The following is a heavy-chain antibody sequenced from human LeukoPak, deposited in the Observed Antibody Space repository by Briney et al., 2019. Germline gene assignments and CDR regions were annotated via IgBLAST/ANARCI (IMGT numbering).Heavy chain of an antibody. D-gene: IGHD2-21*01. V-gene: IGHV3-7*04. CDR2: IKQDGSEK. CDR3: ARAEPTYDYYFDY. CDR1: GFTFSSYW. Sequence: QPGGSLRLSCAASGFTFSSYWMSWVRQAPGKGLEWVANIKQDGSEKYYVDSVKGRFTISRDNAKNSLYLQMNSLRAEDTAVYYCARAEPTYDYYFDYWGQGTLVTVSS. J-gene: IGHJ4*02.